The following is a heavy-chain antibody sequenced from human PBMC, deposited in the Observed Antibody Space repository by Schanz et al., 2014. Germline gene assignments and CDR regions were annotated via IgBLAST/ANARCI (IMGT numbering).Heavy chain of an antibody. J-gene: IGHJ4*02. D-gene: IGHD5-12*01. CDR3: ARGIGGYGANNYFDY. V-gene: IGHV1-3*04. CDR2: INTGSGDT. Sequence: QVQLVQSGAEVKKPGASVKVSCKASEYSFTSYSMHWVRQAPGQRLEWMGWINTGSGDTKYSQNFQGRVTITRDTSASTAYMELSSLRSEDTAVYSCARGIGGYGANNYFDYWVQGTLVTVSS. CDR1: EYSFTSYS.